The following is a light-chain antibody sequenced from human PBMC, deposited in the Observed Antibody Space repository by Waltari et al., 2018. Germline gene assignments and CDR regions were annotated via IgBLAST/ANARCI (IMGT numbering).Light chain of an antibody. CDR3: LQYNGEPRT. Sequence: IQITQSPSTLSASVGDSVTITCRASQNINTWLAWHQQKPGKAPNLLNYKASSLESGVPSRFSGSGSWTEFTLTISSLQPDDFATYYCLQYNGEPRTFGQGTKGEVK. CDR1: QNINTW. V-gene: IGKV1-5*03. CDR2: KAS. J-gene: IGKJ1*01.